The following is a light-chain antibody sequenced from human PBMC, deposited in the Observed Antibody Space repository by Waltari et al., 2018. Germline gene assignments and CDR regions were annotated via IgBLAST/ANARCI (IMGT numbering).Light chain of an antibody. V-gene: IGKV1-5*03. J-gene: IGKJ1*01. CDR2: KAS. CDR3: QQYSTYPWT. CDR1: QSISIW. Sequence: DIQMPQSPSTLSASVGDRVTITCRASQSISIWLAWYQQKPGKAPKLLINKASTLESGVPSRFSGSGSGTEFTLTISRLQPDDSATYFCQQYSTYPWTFGQGTKVEIK.